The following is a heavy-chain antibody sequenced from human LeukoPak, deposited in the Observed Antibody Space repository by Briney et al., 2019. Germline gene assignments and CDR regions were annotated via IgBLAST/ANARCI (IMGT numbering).Heavy chain of an antibody. V-gene: IGHV1-69*06. Sequence: SVKVSCKASGGTFSSYAISWVRQAPGQGLEWMGGITPIFGTANYAQKFQGKVTITADKSTSTAYMELSSLRSEDTAVYYCARTYCGGDCYSSRGWFDTWGQGTLVTVSS. J-gene: IGHJ5*02. D-gene: IGHD2-21*02. CDR3: ARTYCGGDCYSSRGWFDT. CDR2: ITPIFGTA. CDR1: GGTFSSYA.